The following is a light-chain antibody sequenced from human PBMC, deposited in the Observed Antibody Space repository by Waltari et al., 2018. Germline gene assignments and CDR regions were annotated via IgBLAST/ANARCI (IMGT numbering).Light chain of an antibody. Sequence: TVLTQSPGTLSLSPGERATLSCRASQSVSSSSLAWYQQKPGQAPRLLIYGASSRATGIPDRFSGSGSGTDFTRTISRLEPEDFAVYYCQQYGSSPWTFGQGTKVEIK. CDR3: QQYGSSPWT. CDR1: QSVSSSS. CDR2: GAS. V-gene: IGKV3-20*01. J-gene: IGKJ1*01.